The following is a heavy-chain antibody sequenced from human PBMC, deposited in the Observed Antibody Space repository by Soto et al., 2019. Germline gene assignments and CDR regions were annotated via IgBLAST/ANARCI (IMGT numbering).Heavy chain of an antibody. CDR3: VKLAGYCSGGRCHGDYAMDV. Sequence: QVQLQESGPGLLKPSETLSLTCNVSGGSIGSKTSCWGWIRQPPGKGLVWIATFYYSEYTYYNPSLKRRVTIFVDASKNQFSLKLSSVTAADTAVYYCVKLAGYCSGGRCHGDYAMDVWGQGTTATVSS. CDR1: GGSIGSKTSC. D-gene: IGHD2-15*01. J-gene: IGHJ6*02. V-gene: IGHV4-39*01. CDR2: FYYSEYT.